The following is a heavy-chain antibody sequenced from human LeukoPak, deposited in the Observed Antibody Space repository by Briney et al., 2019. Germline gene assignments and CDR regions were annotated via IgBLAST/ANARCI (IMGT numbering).Heavy chain of an antibody. CDR2: INSDGSST. J-gene: IGHJ6*02. Sequence: PGGSLRLSCAASGFTFSSYWMHWVRQAPGKGLVWVSRINSDGSSTSYADSVKGRFTISRDNAKNTLYLQMNSLRAEDTAVYYCARDHLVEADTANGYYYGMDVWGQGTTVTVSS. CDR1: GFTFSSYW. D-gene: IGHD5-18*01. V-gene: IGHV3-74*01. CDR3: ARDHLVEADTANGYYYGMDV.